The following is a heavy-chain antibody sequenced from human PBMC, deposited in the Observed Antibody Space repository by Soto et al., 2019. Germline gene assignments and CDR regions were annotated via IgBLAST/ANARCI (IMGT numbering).Heavy chain of an antibody. CDR1: GYTFTSYA. CDR3: ARDPLYCSGGSCYEDYYYYYMDV. V-gene: IGHV1-3*01. CDR2: INAGNGNT. D-gene: IGHD2-15*01. J-gene: IGHJ6*03. Sequence: QVQLVQSGAEVKKPGASVKVSCKASGYTFTSYAMHWVRQAPGQRLEWMGWINAGNGNTKYSQKFQGRVTITSDTSASTAYMELSSLRSEDTAVYYCARDPLYCSGGSCYEDYYYYYMDVWGKGTTVTVSS.